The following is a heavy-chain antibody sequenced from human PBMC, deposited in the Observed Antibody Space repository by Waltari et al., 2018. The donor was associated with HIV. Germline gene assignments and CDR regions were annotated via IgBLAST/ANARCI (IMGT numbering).Heavy chain of an antibody. CDR2: VSWNSDRA. J-gene: IGHJ5*02. CDR1: GFRFDVYA. V-gene: IGHV3-9*01. CDR3: ARGPMYNWLDP. D-gene: IGHD3-10*01. Sequence: EVQLVESGGGLVQPGRSLRLSCAAAGFRFDVYAMNWVRQAPGKGLEWVSSVSWNSDRARCADSLRGRFSISRDNAKNSLYLQRNTVRPEDTAIYYCARGPMYNWLDPWGQGTLVTVSS.